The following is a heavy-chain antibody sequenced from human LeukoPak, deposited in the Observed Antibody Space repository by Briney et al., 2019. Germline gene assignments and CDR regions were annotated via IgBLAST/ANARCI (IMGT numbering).Heavy chain of an antibody. Sequence: PGGSLRLSCAASGLSVSSNYMSWVRQAPGKGLEWVAFIRYDGSNKYYADSVKGRFTISRDNSKNTLYLQMNSLRAEDTAVYYCAKDLTTMVTHLTFDYWGQGTLVTVSS. D-gene: IGHD4-23*01. CDR3: AKDLTTMVTHLTFDY. CDR1: GLSVSSNY. J-gene: IGHJ4*02. CDR2: IRYDGSNK. V-gene: IGHV3-30*02.